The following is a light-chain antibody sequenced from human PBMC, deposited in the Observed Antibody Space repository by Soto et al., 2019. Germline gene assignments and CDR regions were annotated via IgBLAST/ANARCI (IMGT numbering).Light chain of an antibody. CDR1: QGISSY. CDR3: QQSYKTPYT. CDR2: AAS. V-gene: IGKV1-39*01. J-gene: IGKJ2*01. Sequence: DIQMTQSPSSLSASVGDRVTISCRASQGISSYLIWYQQRHGEAPKLLIYAASYLVRGVPSRFSGGGSGTDFTLPISSLQHEDFATYYCQQSYKTPYTFGQGTKLETK.